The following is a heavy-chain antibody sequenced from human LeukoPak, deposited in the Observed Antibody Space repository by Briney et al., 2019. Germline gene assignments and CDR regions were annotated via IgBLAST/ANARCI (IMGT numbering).Heavy chain of an antibody. CDR1: GFTFDDYA. D-gene: IGHD4-17*01. CDR3: AKVMDYGDYGAFDI. V-gene: IGHV3-9*03. J-gene: IGHJ3*02. Sequence: GGSLRLSCAASGFTFDDYAMHWVRHAPGKGLEWVSGISWNSGSIGYADSVKGRFTISRDNAKNSLYLQMNSLRAEDMALYYCAKVMDYGDYGAFDIWGQGTMVTVSS. CDR2: ISWNSGSI.